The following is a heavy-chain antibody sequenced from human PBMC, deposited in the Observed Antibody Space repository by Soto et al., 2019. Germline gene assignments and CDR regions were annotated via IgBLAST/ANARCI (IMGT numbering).Heavy chain of an antibody. CDR2: IYSGVWN. CDR1: GGAIRSFY. CDR3: ARGSSRWDY. D-gene: IGHD6-13*01. Sequence: PSETLSLTCTVSGGAIRSFYWSWIRQPAGKGLEWIGRIYSGVWNNYNPSLKSRVTMSVDTSKNQFSLRLSSVTAADTAMYYCARGSSRWDYWGQETTVTVSS. V-gene: IGHV4-4*07. J-gene: IGHJ4*02.